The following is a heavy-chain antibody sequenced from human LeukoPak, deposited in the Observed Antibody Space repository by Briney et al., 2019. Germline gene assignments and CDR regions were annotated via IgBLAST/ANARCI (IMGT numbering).Heavy chain of an antibody. Sequence: GGSLRLSCAASGFTFSSYAMHWVRQAPGKGLEWVAVISYDGSNEYYADSVKGRFTISRDNSKNTLYLQMNSLRAEDTALYHCAKDYSAAAGSDAFDIWGQGTMVTVSS. D-gene: IGHD6-13*01. J-gene: IGHJ3*02. CDR1: GFTFSSYA. V-gene: IGHV3-30-3*01. CDR3: AKDYSAAAGSDAFDI. CDR2: ISYDGSNE.